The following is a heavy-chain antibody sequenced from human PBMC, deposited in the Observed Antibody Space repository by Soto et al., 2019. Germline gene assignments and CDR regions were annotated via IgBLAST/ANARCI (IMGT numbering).Heavy chain of an antibody. CDR1: GYTFTAYY. Sequence: ASVKVSCKASGYTFTAYYIHWVRQAPGQGLEWMGWINPNSGDTNSAQKFQGWVTMTRDTSISTAYVELSRLKSDDTAVYYCARTEGYLHGLDVWGLGTTVTVSS. D-gene: IGHD5-18*01. CDR2: INPNSGDT. V-gene: IGHV1-2*04. CDR3: ARTEGYLHGLDV. J-gene: IGHJ6*02.